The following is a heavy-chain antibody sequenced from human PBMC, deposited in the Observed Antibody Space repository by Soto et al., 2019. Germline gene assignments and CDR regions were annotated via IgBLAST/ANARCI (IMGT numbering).Heavy chain of an antibody. D-gene: IGHD3-16*01. CDR3: AGRLTTAASLDY. CDR2: VHGGGST. V-gene: IGHV3-53*01. CDR1: GFTVSSKH. J-gene: IGHJ4*02. Sequence: VQLVESGGGLIQPGGSLRLCCSASGFTVSSKHMTWVRQAAGKGLELVSFVHGGGSTSYADSVKGRFTISRDNSKNTLYLQMDSLRAEDTAIYFCAGRLTTAASLDYWGRGTLVTVSS.